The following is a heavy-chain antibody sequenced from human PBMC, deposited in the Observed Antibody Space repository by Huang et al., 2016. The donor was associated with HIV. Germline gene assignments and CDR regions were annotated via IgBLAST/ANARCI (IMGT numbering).Heavy chain of an antibody. CDR3: AMDHDSVVALAAD. J-gene: IGHJ4*02. CDR2: ISGSGITT. V-gene: IGHV3-23*01. CDR1: GFTPRTYA. Sequence: EVQLLESGGGLVQPGGSLSLSCAASGFTPRTYAMSWVRQAPGKGLGWVSAISGSGITTYYVDSVKGRFTISRDKSKNTLYLQMNSLRVEDTAVYYCAMDHDSVVALAADWGPGTLVTVSS. D-gene: IGHD2-15*01.